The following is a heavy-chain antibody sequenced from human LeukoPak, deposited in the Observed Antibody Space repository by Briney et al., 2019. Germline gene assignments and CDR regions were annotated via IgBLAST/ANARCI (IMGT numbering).Heavy chain of an antibody. CDR2: IKQDGSEK. J-gene: IGHJ3*02. CDR3: ARTNIAAAGDDAFDI. V-gene: IGHV3-7*01. Sequence: GGSLRLSCAASGFNFINYWMNWVRQAPGKGLEWVANIKQDGSEKYYVDSVKGRFTISRDNAKNSLYLQMNSLRAEDTAVYYCARTNIAAAGDDAFDIWGQGTMVTVSS. CDR1: GFNFINYW. D-gene: IGHD6-13*01.